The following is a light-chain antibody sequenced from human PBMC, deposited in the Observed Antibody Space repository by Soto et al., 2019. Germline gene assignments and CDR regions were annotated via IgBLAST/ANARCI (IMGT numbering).Light chain of an antibody. CDR2: STN. Sequence: QAVVTQEPSLTVSPGGTVTLTCASSTGTVTGGHYPNWFQQKPGQAPRALIYSTNNKYSWTPARFSGSLLGAKAALTLSGVQPEDEAEYYCLLYYGGPQVFGGGTKVTVL. J-gene: IGLJ2*01. CDR1: TGTVTGGHY. V-gene: IGLV7-43*01. CDR3: LLYYGGPQV.